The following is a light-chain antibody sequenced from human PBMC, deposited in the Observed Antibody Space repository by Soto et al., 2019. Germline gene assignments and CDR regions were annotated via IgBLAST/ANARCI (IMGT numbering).Light chain of an antibody. CDR2: ATS. J-gene: IGKJ4*01. CDR3: QKYNSAPLT. V-gene: IGKV1-27*01. CDR1: QGIAPY. Sequence: DVPMTQSPSSLSAFVGDRVTITCRASQGIAPYLAWFQQKPGKVPKLLIYATSTSQSGVPSRFSGSGSGTDFTLTINSLQPEDVGTYYCQKYNSAPLTFGGGTKVEIK.